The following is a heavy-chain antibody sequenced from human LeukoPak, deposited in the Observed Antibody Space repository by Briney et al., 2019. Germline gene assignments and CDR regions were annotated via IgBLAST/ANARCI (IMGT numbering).Heavy chain of an antibody. CDR3: AIEMAYSSGRAFDI. Sequence: PGGSLRLSCAASGFTVSSNYMSWVRQAPGKGLEWVSVIYSGGSTYYADSVKGRFTISRDNAKNTLYLQMNSLRVEDTAVYYCAIEMAYSSGRAFDIWGQGIMVTVSS. D-gene: IGHD6-19*01. V-gene: IGHV3-66*01. CDR1: GFTVSSNY. CDR2: IYSGGST. J-gene: IGHJ3*02.